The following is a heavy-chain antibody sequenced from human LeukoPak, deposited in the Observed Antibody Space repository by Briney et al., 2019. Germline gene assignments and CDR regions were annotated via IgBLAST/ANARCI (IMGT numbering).Heavy chain of an antibody. CDR2: FDPEDGET. CDR3: ATGRGGFSDVEN. CDR1: GYTLTELS. D-gene: IGHD4-23*01. V-gene: IGHV1-24*01. J-gene: IGHJ4*02. Sequence: ASVKVSCKVSGYTLTELSMHWVRQAPGKGHEWMGGFDPEDGETIYAQKFQGRLTVTEDTSTGTAYMDLSSLTSEDTAVYYCATGRGGFSDVENWGQGTLVTVSS.